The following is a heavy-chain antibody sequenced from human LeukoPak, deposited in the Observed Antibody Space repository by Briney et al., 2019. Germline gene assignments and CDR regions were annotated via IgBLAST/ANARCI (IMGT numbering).Heavy chain of an antibody. V-gene: IGHV4-39*01. Sequence: SETLALTCTVSGGSISSSSYYWGWIRQPPGKGLEWIGSIYYSGSTYYSPSLKSRVTISVDTSKNQFSLKLSSVTAADTAVYYCARHLRGVSPFDYWGQGTLVTVSS. D-gene: IGHD3-10*01. J-gene: IGHJ4*02. CDR1: GGSISSSSYY. CDR2: IYYSGST. CDR3: ARHLRGVSPFDY.